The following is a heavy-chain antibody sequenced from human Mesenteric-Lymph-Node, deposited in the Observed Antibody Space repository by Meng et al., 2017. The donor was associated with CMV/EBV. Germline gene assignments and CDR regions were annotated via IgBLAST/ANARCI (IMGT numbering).Heavy chain of an antibody. D-gene: IGHD1-7*01. CDR1: GFTVSSNY. V-gene: IGHV3-66*02. CDR3: ARDRASFTGTTSFDY. CDR2: IYSGGST. J-gene: IGHJ4*02. Sequence: GGSLRLSCAASGFTVSSNYMSWVRQAPGKGLEWVSVIYSGGSTYYADSVKGRFTISRDNSKNTLYLQMNSLRAEDTAVYYCARDRASFTGTTSFDYWGQGTLVTVSS.